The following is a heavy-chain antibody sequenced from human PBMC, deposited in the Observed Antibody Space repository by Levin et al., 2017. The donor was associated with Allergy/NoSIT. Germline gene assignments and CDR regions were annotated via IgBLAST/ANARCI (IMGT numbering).Heavy chain of an antibody. CDR2: ISGSGGST. V-gene: IGHV3-23*01. CDR3: AKDQHSNYDPDAFDI. J-gene: IGHJ3*02. CDR1: GFTFSSYA. D-gene: IGHD4-11*01. Sequence: PGGSLRLSCAASGFTFSSYAMSWVHQAPGKGLEWVSAISGSGGSTYYADSVKGRFTISRDNSKNTLYLQMNSLRAEDTAVYYCAKDQHSNYDPDAFDIWGQGTMVTVSS.